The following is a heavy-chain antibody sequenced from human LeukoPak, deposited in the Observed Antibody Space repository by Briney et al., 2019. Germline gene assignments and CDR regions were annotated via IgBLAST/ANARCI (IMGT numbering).Heavy chain of an antibody. V-gene: IGHV4-39*07. J-gene: IGHJ4*02. Sequence: PSETLSLTCTVSGGSISSSSYYWGWIRQPPGKGLGGMGGIYYSGSTYYNPSLKSRVTISVNTSKNQFSLKLSSVTAADTAVYYCARVRWLRFEPQSIPIDYWGQGTLVTVSS. CDR2: IYYSGST. CDR3: ARVRWLRFEPQSIPIDY. D-gene: IGHD5-12*01. CDR1: GGSISSSSYY.